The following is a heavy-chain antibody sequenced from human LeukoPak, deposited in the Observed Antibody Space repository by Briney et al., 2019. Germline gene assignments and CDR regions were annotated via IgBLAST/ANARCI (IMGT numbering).Heavy chain of an antibody. Sequence: PSETLSLTCSVSGGSISSSSYHWGWLRQSPRKGLEWIGSMYYRGTTYENSSLKSRLTPSIDTSNNQFSLKLTSVTAADTAAYFCAREYSRSVVAGSRPDLWGQGLLVTVSS. D-gene: IGHD2-21*01. CDR1: GGSISSSSYH. CDR3: AREYSRSVVAGSRPDL. V-gene: IGHV4-39*02. J-gene: IGHJ4*02. CDR2: MYYRGTT.